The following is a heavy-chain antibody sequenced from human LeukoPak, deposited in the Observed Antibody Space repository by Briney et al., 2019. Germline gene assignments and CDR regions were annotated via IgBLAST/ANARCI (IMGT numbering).Heavy chain of an antibody. Sequence: EASVKVSCKASGGTFSSYAISWVRQAPGQGLEWMGRIIPILGIANYAQKFQGRVTITADKSTSTAYMELSSLRSEDTAVYYCAREAGGAVLLWFGELEWGQGTLVTVSS. CDR1: GGTFSSYA. D-gene: IGHD3-10*01. CDR3: AREAGGAVLLWFGELE. J-gene: IGHJ4*02. V-gene: IGHV1-69*04. CDR2: IIPILGIA.